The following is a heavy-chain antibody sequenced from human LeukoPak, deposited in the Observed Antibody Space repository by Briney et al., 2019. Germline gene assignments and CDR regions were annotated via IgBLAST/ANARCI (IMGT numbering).Heavy chain of an antibody. V-gene: IGHV4-59*01. Sequence: SETLSLTCTVSGGSISGYYWSWIRQPSGKGLEWIGYIYYSGSTNYNPSLKSRVTISVDTSKNQFSLKLSSVTAADTAVYYCARLENRDYYYYGMDVWGKGTTVTVSS. CDR3: ARLENRDYYYYGMDV. CDR1: GGSISGYY. J-gene: IGHJ6*04. D-gene: IGHD3-3*01. CDR2: IYYSGST.